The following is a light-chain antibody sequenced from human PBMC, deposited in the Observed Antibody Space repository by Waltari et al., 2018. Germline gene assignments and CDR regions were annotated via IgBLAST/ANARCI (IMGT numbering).Light chain of an antibody. CDR3: AAWDDSLSGWV. CDR2: RDN. Sequence: QSVLTQPPSASGTPGQGVTISCSGRNSNIGNNNVSWYQQLPGTAPKLLIYRDNERPSGVPDQFSGSKSGTSASLAISGLRSDNEADYYCAAWDDSLSGWVFGGGTKLTVL. V-gene: IGLV1-47*01. CDR1: NSNIGNNN. J-gene: IGLJ3*02.